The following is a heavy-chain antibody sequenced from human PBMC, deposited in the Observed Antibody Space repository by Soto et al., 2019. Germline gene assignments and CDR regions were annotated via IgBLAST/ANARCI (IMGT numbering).Heavy chain of an antibody. Sequence: QVQLVESGGGVVQPGRSLRLSCAASGFTFSSYGIHWVRQAPGKGLEWVAVISYDGNNKYYADSVKGRFTISRDNSKNTLELPMNSLRAEDTAVYYFAKNGPSSGSGAFDIWGQGTMVTVSS. D-gene: IGHD3-10*01. CDR3: AKNGPSSGSGAFDI. CDR1: GFTFSSYG. CDR2: ISYDGNNK. J-gene: IGHJ3*02. V-gene: IGHV3-30*18.